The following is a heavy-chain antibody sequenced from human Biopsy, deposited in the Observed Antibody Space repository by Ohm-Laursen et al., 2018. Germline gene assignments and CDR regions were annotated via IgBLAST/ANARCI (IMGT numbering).Heavy chain of an antibody. Sequence: SVKVSCKASGGTFQKYGVNWVRQAPGQGLEWLGWISTYNGNTNYAQNLQGRVTMTTDTSTSTAYMELRSLRSDDTAVYYCARGGTLVVVPTAVLHSFDIWGQGTMVTVSS. V-gene: IGHV1-18*01. J-gene: IGHJ3*02. CDR3: ARGGTLVVVPTAVLHSFDI. D-gene: IGHD2-2*01. CDR2: ISTYNGNT. CDR1: GGTFQKYG.